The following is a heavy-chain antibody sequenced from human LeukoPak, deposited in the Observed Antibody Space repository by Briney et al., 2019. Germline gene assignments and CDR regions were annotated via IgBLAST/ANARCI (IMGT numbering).Heavy chain of an antibody. CDR3: AKDGDSSGWYDYYYYYYMDV. CDR2: ISGSGGST. CDR1: GFTISSYA. J-gene: IGHJ6*03. V-gene: IGHV3-23*01. D-gene: IGHD6-19*01. Sequence: GGSLRLSCAASGFTISSYAMSWVRQAPGKGLEWVSAISGSGGSTYYADSVKGRFTISRDNSKNTLYLQMNSLRAEDTAVYYCAKDGDSSGWYDYYYYYYMDVWGKGTTVTVSS.